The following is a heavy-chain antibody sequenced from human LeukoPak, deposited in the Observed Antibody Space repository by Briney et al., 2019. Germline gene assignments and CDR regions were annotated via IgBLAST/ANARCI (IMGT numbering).Heavy chain of an antibody. CDR2: IYYSGST. CDR1: GGSISSSSYY. V-gene: IGHV4-39*01. Sequence: SETLSLTCTVSGGSISSSSYYWGWIRQPPGKGLEWIGSIYYSGSTYYNPSLKSRVTISVDTSKNQFSLKLSSVTAADTAVYYCARQNPPLYYYYYMDVWGKGTTVTVSS. J-gene: IGHJ6*03. CDR3: ARQNPPLYYYYYMDV.